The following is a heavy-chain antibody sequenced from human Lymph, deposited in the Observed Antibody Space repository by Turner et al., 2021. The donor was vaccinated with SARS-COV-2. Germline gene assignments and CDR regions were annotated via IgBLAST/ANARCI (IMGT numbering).Heavy chain of an antibody. CDR2: IYYSGST. Sequence: QLQLQESGPGLVKPSETLSRTCTVAGGSISSGSYYWGRIRQPPGKGLEWIGSIYYSGSTYYNPSLKSRVTISVDTSKNQFSLKLSSVTAADTAVYYCARQERHYYDSSGSGFDYWGQGTLVTVSS. CDR3: ARQERHYYDSSGSGFDY. V-gene: IGHV4-39*01. J-gene: IGHJ4*02. D-gene: IGHD3-22*01. CDR1: GGSISSGSYY.